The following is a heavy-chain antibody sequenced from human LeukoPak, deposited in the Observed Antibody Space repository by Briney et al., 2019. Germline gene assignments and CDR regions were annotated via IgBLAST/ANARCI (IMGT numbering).Heavy chain of an antibody. CDR2: IYYGGNT. J-gene: IGHJ4*02. V-gene: IGHV4-39*01. CDR1: GFTFSSYW. D-gene: IGHD3-10*01. Sequence: GSLRLSCAASGFTFSSYWMSWVRQAPGKGLEWIGSIYYGGNTYYNPSLKSRVTISVDTSKNQFSLKLSSVTAADTAIYYCARHSWGWELFYWGQGTLVTVSS. CDR3: ARHSWGWELFY.